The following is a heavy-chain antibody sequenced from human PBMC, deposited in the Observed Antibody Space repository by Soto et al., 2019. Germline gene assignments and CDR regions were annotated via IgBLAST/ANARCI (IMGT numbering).Heavy chain of an antibody. J-gene: IGHJ6*02. D-gene: IGHD6-13*01. CDR3: ARDMLAAAGYYYYGMDV. CDR2: IYYSGST. CDR1: GGSISIGGYY. V-gene: IGHV4-31*03. Sequence: TLSLTCTVSGGSISIGGYYWSWIRQHPGKGLEWIGYIYYSGSTYYNPSLKSRVTISVDTSKNQFSLKLSSVTAADTAVYYCARDMLAAAGYYYYGMDVWGQGTTVTVSS.